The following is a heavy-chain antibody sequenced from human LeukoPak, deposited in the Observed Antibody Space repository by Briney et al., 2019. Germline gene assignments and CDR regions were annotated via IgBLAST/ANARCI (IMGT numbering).Heavy chain of an antibody. V-gene: IGHV1-46*01. CDR2: INPSGTST. J-gene: IGHJ4*02. Sequence: ASVKVSCKTSGYTFTNYYMHWVRQAPGQGLEWMGIINPSGTSTTYAQKFQGRVTMTRDTSTSTDFMGLSSLRPEDTAVYYCARHDLGGTSPFDYWGQGTLVTVSS. CDR3: ARHDLGGTSPFDY. CDR1: GYTFTNYY. D-gene: IGHD4-23*01.